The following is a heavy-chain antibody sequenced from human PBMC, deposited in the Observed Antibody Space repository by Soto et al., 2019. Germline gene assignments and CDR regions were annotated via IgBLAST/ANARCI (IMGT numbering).Heavy chain of an antibody. CDR2: ISSSSSTI. J-gene: IGHJ4*02. Sequence: GGSLRLSCAASGFTFSSYSMNWVRQAPGKGLEWVSYISSSSSTIYYADSVKGRFTISRDNAKNSLYPQMNSLRDEDTAVYYCATTLYYDILTGAFDYWGQGTLVTVSS. V-gene: IGHV3-48*02. CDR1: GFTFSSYS. D-gene: IGHD3-9*01. CDR3: ATTLYYDILTGAFDY.